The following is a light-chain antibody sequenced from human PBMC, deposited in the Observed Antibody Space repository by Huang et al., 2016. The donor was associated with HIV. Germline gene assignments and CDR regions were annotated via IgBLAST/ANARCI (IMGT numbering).Light chain of an antibody. J-gene: IGKJ2*01. CDR1: QGVGPR. CDR3: QQYDAYPYT. CDR2: DAS. V-gene: IGKV1-5*01. Sequence: DIQMTQSPSNLSASVGDRVTITCRASQGVGPRLAWYQQKPGKVPKLLIYDASTLQRGVPSTFRGSRSVTEYSLTNSSLKPDDFATYYCQQYDAYPYTFGQGTRLEI.